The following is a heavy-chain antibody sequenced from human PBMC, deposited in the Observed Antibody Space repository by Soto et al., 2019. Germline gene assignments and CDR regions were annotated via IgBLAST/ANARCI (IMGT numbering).Heavy chain of an antibody. CDR2: IYYSGST. J-gene: IGHJ4*02. CDR3: ARRGYSSGYDY. V-gene: IGHV4-39*01. CDR1: GGSISSSSYY. D-gene: IGHD6-19*01. Sequence: SETLSLTCTVSGGSISSSSYYWGWIRQPPGKGLEWIGSIYYSGSTYYNPSLKSRVTISVDTSKNQFSLKLSSVTAADTAVYYCARRGYSSGYDYWGQGTLVTVSS.